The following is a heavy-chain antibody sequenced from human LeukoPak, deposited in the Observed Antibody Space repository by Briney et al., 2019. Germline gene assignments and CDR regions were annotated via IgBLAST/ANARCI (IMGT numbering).Heavy chain of an antibody. Sequence: GASVKVSCKASGGTFSSYAISWVRQAPGQGLEWMGGIIPIFVTANYAQKFQGRVTIPADESTSTAYMELSSLRSEDTAVYYCARDTHHYYGSGSYYILGNYYYMDVWGKGTTVTISS. CDR3: ARDTHHYYGSGSYYILGNYYYMDV. CDR2: IIPIFVTA. CDR1: GGTFSSYA. D-gene: IGHD3-10*01. V-gene: IGHV1-69*13. J-gene: IGHJ6*03.